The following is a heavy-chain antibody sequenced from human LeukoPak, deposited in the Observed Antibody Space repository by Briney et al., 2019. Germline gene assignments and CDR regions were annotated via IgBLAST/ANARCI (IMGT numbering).Heavy chain of an antibody. CDR1: GGTFSSYA. CDR2: IIPILGIA. Sequence: SVKVSCKASGGTFSSYAISWVRQAPGQGLERMGRIIPILGIANYAQKFQGRVTITADKSTSTAYMELSSLRSEDTAVYYCARDAMGGEDGVRDPWGQGTLVTVSS. CDR3: ARDAMGGEDGVRDP. J-gene: IGHJ5*02. V-gene: IGHV1-69*04. D-gene: IGHD3-10*01.